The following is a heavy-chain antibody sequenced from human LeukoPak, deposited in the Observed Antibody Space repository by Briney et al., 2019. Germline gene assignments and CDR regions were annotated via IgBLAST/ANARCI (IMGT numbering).Heavy chain of an antibody. CDR2: ISGSGGST. V-gene: IGHV3-23*01. J-gene: IGHJ4*02. Sequence: GGSLRLSCATSGFTFSNAWMSWVRQAPGRGLEWVSAISGSGGSTYYADSVKGRFTISRDNSKNTLYLQMNSLRAEDTAVYYCAKSRILRYFDWAGDYWGQGTLVTVSS. CDR1: GFTFSNAW. D-gene: IGHD3-9*01. CDR3: AKSRILRYFDWAGDY.